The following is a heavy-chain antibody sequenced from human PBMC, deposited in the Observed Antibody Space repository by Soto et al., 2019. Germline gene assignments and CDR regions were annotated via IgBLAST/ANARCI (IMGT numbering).Heavy chain of an antibody. V-gene: IGHV1-18*01. CDR1: GYTFTSYG. Sequence: ASVKVSCKASGYTFTSYGISWVRQAPGQGLEWMGWISAYNGNTNYAQKLQGRVTMTTDTSTSTAYMELRSLRSDDTAVYYCARDSPYSAARPDDAVDIWGQGTMVTVS. CDR3: ARDSPYSAARPDDAVDI. CDR2: ISAYNGNT. J-gene: IGHJ3*02. D-gene: IGHD6-6*01.